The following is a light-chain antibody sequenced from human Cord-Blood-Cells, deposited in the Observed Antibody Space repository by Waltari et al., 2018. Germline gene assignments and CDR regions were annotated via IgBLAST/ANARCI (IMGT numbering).Light chain of an antibody. CDR2: KDS. V-gene: IGLV3-27*01. Sequence: SYELTQPSSVSVSPGQTARITCSGDVLAKKYARWFQQKPGQAPVLVICKDSGRPSGSPERCSGSSSGTTVTLTISGAQVEDEADYYCYSAADNNRGVFGGGTKLTVL. CDR3: YSAADNNRGV. J-gene: IGLJ3*02. CDR1: VLAKKY.